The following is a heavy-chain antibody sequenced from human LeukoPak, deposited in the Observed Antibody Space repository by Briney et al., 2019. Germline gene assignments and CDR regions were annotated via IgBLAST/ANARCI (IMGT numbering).Heavy chain of an antibody. CDR3: ARGEDY. Sequence: PGGSLRLSCAASGFTFSSYAMHWVRQAPGKGLEWVAVMSYDGSNKYYADSVKGRFTISRDNSKNTLYLQMNSLRAEDTAVYYCARGEDYWGQGTLVTVSS. V-gene: IGHV3-30-3*01. CDR1: GFTFSSYA. J-gene: IGHJ4*02. CDR2: MSYDGSNK.